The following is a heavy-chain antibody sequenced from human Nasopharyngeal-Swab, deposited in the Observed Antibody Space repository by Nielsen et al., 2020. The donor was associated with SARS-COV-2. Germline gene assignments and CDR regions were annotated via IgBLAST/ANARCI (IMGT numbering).Heavy chain of an antibody. J-gene: IGHJ6*02. Sequence: GESLKISCAASGFTFSSYAMSWVRQAPGKGLEWVSIISGSGDTTYYADSVKDRFTISRDNSKNTLYLQMNSLRAEDTAVYYCAKEGGGGNYLYYYYYGMDVWSQGTTVTVSS. D-gene: IGHD1-26*01. CDR3: AKEGGGGNYLYYYYYGMDV. CDR2: ISGSGDTT. CDR1: GFTFSSYA. V-gene: IGHV3-23*01.